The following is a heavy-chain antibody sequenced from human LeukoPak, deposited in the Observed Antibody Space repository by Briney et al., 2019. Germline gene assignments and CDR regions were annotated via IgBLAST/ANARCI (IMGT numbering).Heavy chain of an antibody. V-gene: IGHV3-23*01. CDR1: GFTFISYA. D-gene: IGHD5-18*01. J-gene: IGHJ4*02. Sequence: GGSLRLTCAASGFTFISYAMSGVRQPTWREGEWVSAISGSGGSTYYADSVKGRFTISRDNSKNTLYLQMNSLRAEDTAVYYCAKEHGYSYGFSYWGQGTLVTVSS. CDR2: ISGSGGST. CDR3: AKEHGYSYGFSY.